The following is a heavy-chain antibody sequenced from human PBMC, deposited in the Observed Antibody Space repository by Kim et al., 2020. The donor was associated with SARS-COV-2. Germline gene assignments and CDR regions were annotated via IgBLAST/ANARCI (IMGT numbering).Heavy chain of an antibody. CDR1: GFTFSRYW. CDR3: ATDVWAVPDSSED. J-gene: IGHJ4*02. V-gene: IGHV3-7*01. CDR2: IMRDGGKT. Sequence: GGSLRLSCAASGFTFSRYWMSWVRQAPGKGLEWVSEIMRDGGKTYYVDSVKGRFTISRDNSENTLYLLMNSLRAEDTAVYYCATDVWAVPDSSEDWGQGTLVTVSS. D-gene: IGHD1-1*01.